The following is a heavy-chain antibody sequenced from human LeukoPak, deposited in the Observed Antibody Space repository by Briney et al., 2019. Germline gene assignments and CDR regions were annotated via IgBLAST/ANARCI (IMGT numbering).Heavy chain of an antibody. CDR1: GFTFSAYG. CDR3: AEELTRPNRPVAGLNY. J-gene: IGHJ4*02. CDR2: ISYDGSNK. D-gene: IGHD6-19*01. V-gene: IGHV3-30*18. Sequence: GGSLRLSCAASGFTFSAYGMHWVRQAPGKGLEWVAIISYDGSNKYYPDSVKGRFTISRDDSKNTLYLQMNSLRTEDTAVYYCAEELTRPNRPVAGLNYWGQGTLVTVSS.